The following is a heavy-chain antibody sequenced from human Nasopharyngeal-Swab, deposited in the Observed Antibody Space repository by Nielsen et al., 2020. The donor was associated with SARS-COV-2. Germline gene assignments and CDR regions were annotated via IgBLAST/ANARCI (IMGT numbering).Heavy chain of an antibody. CDR1: GASISSSNYY. V-gene: IGHV4-39*01. J-gene: IGHJ4*01. CDR3: ARHSSGWSFDY. CDR2: IYYSGNT. Sequence: SETLSLTCTVSGASISSSNYYWGWIRQPPGKGLERIGTIYYSGNTYFNPSLKSRVTMSVDTSKHQFSLNLSSVTAADTALYYCARHSSGWSFDYWDHGTLVTVSS. D-gene: IGHD6-19*01.